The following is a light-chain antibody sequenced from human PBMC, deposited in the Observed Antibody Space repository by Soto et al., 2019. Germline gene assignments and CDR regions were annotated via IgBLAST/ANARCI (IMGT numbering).Light chain of an antibody. CDR2: DAS. V-gene: IGKV3-15*01. CDR3: QQYNNWPLT. Sequence: EIVMTQSPATLSVSPGEGATLSCRASQSVSRNLAWYQQKLGQAPRLLIYDASTRATGIPARFSGTGSGTEFTLTISSLQSEDSAVYYCQQYNNWPLTFGGGTKVDIK. J-gene: IGKJ4*01. CDR1: QSVSRN.